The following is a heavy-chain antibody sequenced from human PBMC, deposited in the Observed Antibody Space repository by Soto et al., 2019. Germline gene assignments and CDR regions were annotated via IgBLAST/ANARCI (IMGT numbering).Heavy chain of an antibody. CDR3: ARGGHVVVVTAALDY. J-gene: IGHJ4*02. D-gene: IGHD2-21*02. V-gene: IGHV1-46*02. Sequence: QVQLVQSGAEVKKPGASVKVSCKASGDTFNDYDIHWVRQATGQGIAWMRTVNPSGGHTTYAQHFLGRMTMTRDTSTSTLYMELTSLTSEATAVYYCARGGHVVVVTAALDYWGQGTLVTVSS. CDR1: GDTFNDYD. CDR2: VNPSGGHT.